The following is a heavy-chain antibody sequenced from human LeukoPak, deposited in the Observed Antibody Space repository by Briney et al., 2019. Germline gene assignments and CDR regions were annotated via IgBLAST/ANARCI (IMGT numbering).Heavy chain of an antibody. CDR2: IYHSGST. Sequence: PSETLSLTCGVSGSCIINGKWWGWVRRPPGKGLEWIGEIYHSGSTNYNPSLKSRVTISVDKSKNQFSLKLSSVTAADTAVYYCARDDYRYWGQGTLVTVSS. D-gene: IGHD4-11*01. CDR3: ARDDYRY. CDR1: GSCIINGKW. V-gene: IGHV4-4*02. J-gene: IGHJ4*02.